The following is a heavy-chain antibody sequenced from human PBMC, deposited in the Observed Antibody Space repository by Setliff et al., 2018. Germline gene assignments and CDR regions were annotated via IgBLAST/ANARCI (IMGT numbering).Heavy chain of an antibody. CDR2: IFYNGMA. V-gene: IGHV4-39*07. CDR3: ARGGVLGTGDFDF. Sequence: SETLSLTCAVSGASIRNNYYWGWIRQSPGTGLEWIGSIFYNGMAYYNPSLKSRVTMSVDTSKNQLSLKLSSVTAADTAVYFCARGGVLGTGDFDFWGQGTLVTVSS. J-gene: IGHJ4*02. CDR1: GASIRNNYY. D-gene: IGHD3-16*01.